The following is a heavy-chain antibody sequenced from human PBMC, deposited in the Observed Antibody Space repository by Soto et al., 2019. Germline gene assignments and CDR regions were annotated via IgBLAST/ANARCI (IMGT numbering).Heavy chain of an antibody. CDR1: GGSVSSGSYY. CDR3: ARDRIAVAGTRPGYYYYGMDV. Sequence: SETLSLTCTVSGGSVSSGSYYWSWIRQPPGKGLEWIGYIYYSGSTNYNPSLKSRVTISVDTSKNQFSLKLSSVTAADTAVYYCARDRIAVAGTRPGYYYYGMDVWGQGTKVTVSS. D-gene: IGHD6-19*01. V-gene: IGHV4-61*01. CDR2: IYYSGST. J-gene: IGHJ6*02.